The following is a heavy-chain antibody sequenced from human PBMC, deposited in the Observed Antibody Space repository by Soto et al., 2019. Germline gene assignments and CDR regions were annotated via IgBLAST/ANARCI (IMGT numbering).Heavy chain of an antibody. CDR2: ISYRGST. D-gene: IGHD3-22*01. V-gene: IGHV4-59*01. CDR3: ASSGIVGREVNTWFDP. Sequence: SETLSLTCTVSAGYITTSYWSWIRQRLGKALEWIGYISYRGSTNYNPSLKSRLTISIDTSKSQISLKLTSMTTADTAVYYCASSGIVGREVNTWFDPWGQGTLVTVSS. CDR1: AGYITTSY. J-gene: IGHJ5*02.